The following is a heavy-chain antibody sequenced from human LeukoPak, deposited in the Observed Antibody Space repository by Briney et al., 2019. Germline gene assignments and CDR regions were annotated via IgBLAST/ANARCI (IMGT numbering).Heavy chain of an antibody. CDR3: TTQGGSSIAASGD. V-gene: IGHV4-39*01. CDR2: IFYSGST. D-gene: IGHD6-13*01. CDR1: GASISRRCHF. Sequence: PSETLSLTCPVSGASISRRCHFWGWVRQPPGTELEWIGSIFYSGSTSYNPSLRSRVTISVDTSKNQFSLKLSSVTAADTAVYYCTTQGGSSIAASGDWGQGTLVTVSS. J-gene: IGHJ4*02.